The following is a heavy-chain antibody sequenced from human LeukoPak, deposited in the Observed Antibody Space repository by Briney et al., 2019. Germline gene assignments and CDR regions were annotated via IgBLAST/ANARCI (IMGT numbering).Heavy chain of an antibody. Sequence: GGSLRLSCAASGFTFSSYGMHWVRQAPGKGLEWVAVISYDGSNKYYADSVKGRFTISRDNSKNTLYLQMNSLRAEDTAVYYCAKDRAPVTTTIDYWGQGTLVTVSS. CDR3: AKDRAPVTTTIDY. V-gene: IGHV3-30*18. CDR1: GFTFSSYG. CDR2: ISYDGSNK. D-gene: IGHD4-17*01. J-gene: IGHJ4*02.